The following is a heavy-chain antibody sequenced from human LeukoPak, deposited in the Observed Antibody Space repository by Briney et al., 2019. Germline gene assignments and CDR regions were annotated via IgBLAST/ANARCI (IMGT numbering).Heavy chain of an antibody. CDR3: ARGTGGSGWYGGGQQPYYFDY. D-gene: IGHD6-19*01. CDR2: MNPNSGNT. CDR1: GYTFTSYD. V-gene: IGHV1-8*01. J-gene: IGHJ4*02. Sequence: ASLKVSCKASGYTFTSYDINWVRQATGQGLEWMGWMNPNSGNTGYAQKFQGRVTMTRNTSISTAYMELSSLRSEDTAVYYCARGTGGSGWYGGGQQPYYFDYWGQGTLVTVSS.